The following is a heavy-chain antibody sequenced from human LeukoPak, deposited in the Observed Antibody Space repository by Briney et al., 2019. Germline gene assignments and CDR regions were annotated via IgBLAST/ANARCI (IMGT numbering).Heavy chain of an antibody. CDR3: ARVYDSSGYPYFDY. CDR1: GGSFSGYY. V-gene: IGHV4-34*01. J-gene: IGHJ4*02. Sequence: SETLSLTCAVYGGSFSGYYWSWIRQPPGKGLEWIGEINHSGSTNYNPSLKSRVTISVDTSKNQFSLKLSSVTAADTAVYYCARVYDSSGYPYFDYWGQGTPVTVSS. CDR2: INHSGST. D-gene: IGHD3-22*01.